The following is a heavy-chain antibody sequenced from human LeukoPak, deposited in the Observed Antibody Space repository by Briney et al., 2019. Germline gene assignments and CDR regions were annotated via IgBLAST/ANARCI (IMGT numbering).Heavy chain of an antibody. CDR2: MNPNSGNT. Sequence: GASVKVSCKASGYTFTSYDINWVRQATGQGLEWMGWMNPNSGNTGYAQKFQGRVTMTRDMSTSTAYMELSSLRSEDTAVYYCAAAYSVSDAFDIWGQGTMVTVSS. CDR1: GYTFTSYD. J-gene: IGHJ3*02. V-gene: IGHV1-8*01. D-gene: IGHD5/OR15-5a*01. CDR3: AAAYSVSDAFDI.